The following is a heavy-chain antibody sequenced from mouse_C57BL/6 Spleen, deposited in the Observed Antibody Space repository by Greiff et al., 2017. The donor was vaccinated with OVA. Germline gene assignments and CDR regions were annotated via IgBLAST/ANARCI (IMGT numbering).Heavy chain of an antibody. V-gene: IGHV5-4*03. J-gene: IGHJ4*01. CDR2: ISDGGSYT. CDR1: GFTFSSYA. CDR3: ARVNYYGSSPYYAMDY. Sequence: EVMLVESGGGLVKPGGSLKLSCAASGFTFSSYAMSWVRQTPEKRLEWVATISDGGSYTYYPDNVKGRFTISRDNAKNNLYLQMSHLKSEDTAMYYCARVNYYGSSPYYAMDYWGQGTSVTVSS. D-gene: IGHD1-1*01.